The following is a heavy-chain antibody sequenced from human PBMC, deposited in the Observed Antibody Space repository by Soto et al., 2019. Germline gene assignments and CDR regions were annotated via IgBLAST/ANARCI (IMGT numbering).Heavy chain of an antibody. CDR3: ARLGFGGAIAAGYYYMDV. Sequence: ASVKVSCKASGYTFTSYAMHWVRQAPGKRLEWMGWINAGNGNTKYSQKFQGRVTITRDTSAGTAYMELSSLRSKDTAVYFFARLGFGGAIAAGYYYMDVWGKGTTVTVSS. CDR1: GYTFTSYA. V-gene: IGHV1-3*01. J-gene: IGHJ6*03. D-gene: IGHD6-6*01. CDR2: INAGNGNT.